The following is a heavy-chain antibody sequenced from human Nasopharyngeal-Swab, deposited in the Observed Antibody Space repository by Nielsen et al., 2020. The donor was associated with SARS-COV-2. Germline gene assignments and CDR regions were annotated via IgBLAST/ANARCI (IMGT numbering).Heavy chain of an antibody. J-gene: IGHJ4*02. D-gene: IGHD5-12*01. CDR1: GFTFSSYG. CDR2: ISYDGSNK. CDR3: AKGLEVATADY. Sequence: GGSLRLSCAASGFTFSSYGMHWVRQAPGKGLEWVAVISYDGSNKYYADSVKGRFTISRDNSKNTLYLQMNSLRAEDAAVYYCAKGLEVATADYWGQGTLVTVSS. V-gene: IGHV3-30*18.